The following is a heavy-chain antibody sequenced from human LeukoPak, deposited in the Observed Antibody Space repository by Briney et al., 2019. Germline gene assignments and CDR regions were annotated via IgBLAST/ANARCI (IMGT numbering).Heavy chain of an antibody. CDR3: AKARGLIGGAFDI. Sequence: GGSLRLSCAASRFTFDDYIMHWVRQAPGKGLEWVSLISWDGETTYYADSVKGRFTTSRDNSKNPLYLQMNSLRSEDTALYYCAKARGLIGGAFDIWGQGTMVTVSS. CDR1: RFTFDDYI. CDR2: ISWDGETT. V-gene: IGHV3-43*01. D-gene: IGHD3-22*01. J-gene: IGHJ3*02.